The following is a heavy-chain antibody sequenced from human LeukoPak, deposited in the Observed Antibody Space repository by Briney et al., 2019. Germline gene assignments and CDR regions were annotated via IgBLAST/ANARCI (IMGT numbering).Heavy chain of an antibody. Sequence: ASVKVSCKASGYTFTRYYIHWVRQAPGQGLEWMGWINPKSGGTNYAQKFQGRVTMTRDTSISTASMELSSLRSDDTALYYCARSLRSTTNWFDHWGRGTLVTVSS. CDR3: ARSLRSTTNWFDH. CDR2: INPKSGGT. D-gene: IGHD2-2*01. CDR1: GYTFTRYY. J-gene: IGHJ5*02. V-gene: IGHV1-2*02.